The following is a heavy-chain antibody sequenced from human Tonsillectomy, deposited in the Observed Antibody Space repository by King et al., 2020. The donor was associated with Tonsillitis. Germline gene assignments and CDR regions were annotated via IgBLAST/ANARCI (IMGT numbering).Heavy chain of an antibody. CDR2: IYPGDSDA. J-gene: IGHJ4*02. CDR3: ARQSTFSSSWYTYFDY. CDR1: GYIFTNYW. Sequence: QLVQSGAEVKKPGESLKISCRGSGYIFTNYWIAWVRQMPGKGLEWMGIIYPGDSDARYSPSFQGQVTISADKSSNTAYLQWSSLKASDTAMYHCARQSTFSSSWYTYFDYWGQGTLVTVSS. V-gene: IGHV5-51*01. D-gene: IGHD6-13*01.